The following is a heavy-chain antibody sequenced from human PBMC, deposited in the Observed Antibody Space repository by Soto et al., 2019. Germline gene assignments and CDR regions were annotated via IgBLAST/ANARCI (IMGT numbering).Heavy chain of an antibody. J-gene: IGHJ4*02. CDR2: ISYDGSNK. CDR3: TSAESPGMSYFFDS. CDR1: GFTFSSYA. V-gene: IGHV3-30-3*01. Sequence: GESLKISCAASGFTFSSYAMHWVRQAPGKGLEWVAVISYDGSNKYYADSVKGRFTISRDNSKNTLYLQMSSLQVDDSAVYYCTSAESPGMSYFFDSWGQGVLVTVSS.